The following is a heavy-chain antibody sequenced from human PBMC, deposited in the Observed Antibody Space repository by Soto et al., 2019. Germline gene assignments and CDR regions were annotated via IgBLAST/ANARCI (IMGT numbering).Heavy chain of an antibody. V-gene: IGHV4-4*07. CDR2: IYTSGST. CDR3: ARATQLGQRDYYYYGMDV. Sequence: GPGPLVSSETLSLTCTVSGGSISSYYWSWIRQPAGKGLEWIGRIYTSGSTNYNPSLKSRVTMSVDTSKNQFSLKLSSVTAADTAVYYCARATQLGQRDYYYYGMDVWGQGTTVTVSS. D-gene: IGHD2-2*01. J-gene: IGHJ6*02. CDR1: GGSISSYY.